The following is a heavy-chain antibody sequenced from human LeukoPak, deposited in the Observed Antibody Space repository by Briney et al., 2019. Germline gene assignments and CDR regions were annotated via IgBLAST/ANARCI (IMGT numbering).Heavy chain of an antibody. CDR2: ISYDGSDK. Sequence: PGGSLRLSCAASGFTFSSYDMHWVRQAPGKGLEWVAFISYDGSDKYYADSVKGRFIISRDNSKNTLYVQMNSLRAEDTAVYYCAKYLAHSSGWLLDAFDIWGQGTMVTVSS. V-gene: IGHV3-30*18. CDR3: AKYLAHSSGWLLDAFDI. CDR1: GFTFSSYD. J-gene: IGHJ3*02. D-gene: IGHD6-19*01.